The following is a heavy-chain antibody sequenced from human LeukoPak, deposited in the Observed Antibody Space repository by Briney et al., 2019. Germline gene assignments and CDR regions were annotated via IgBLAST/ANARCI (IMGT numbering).Heavy chain of an antibody. J-gene: IGHJ3*02. CDR2: IKQDGSEK. Sequence: PGGSLRLSCAAPGFTFRNYWMTWVRQAPGKGLEWVANIKQDGSEKNYVDSVRGRFTISRDNAKNSLYLQVNSLRVEDTAVYYCARGSNSAFDIWGQGTLVTVSS. D-gene: IGHD4-11*01. V-gene: IGHV3-7*01. CDR3: ARGSNSAFDI. CDR1: GFTFRNYW.